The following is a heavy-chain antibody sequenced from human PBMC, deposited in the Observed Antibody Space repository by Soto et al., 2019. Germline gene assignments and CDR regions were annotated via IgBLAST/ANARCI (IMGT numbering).Heavy chain of an antibody. CDR2: IIPIFGTA. V-gene: IGHV1-69*12. D-gene: IGHD4-17*01. Sequence: QVQLVQSGAEVKKPGYSVKVSCKASGGTFSSYAISWVRQAPGQGLEWMGGIIPIFGTANYAQKFQGRVTITADESTRKAYMELSSLRSEDTAVYYCARDAVPGYGDYHLDYWGQGTLVTVSS. J-gene: IGHJ4*02. CDR3: ARDAVPGYGDYHLDY. CDR1: GGTFSSYA.